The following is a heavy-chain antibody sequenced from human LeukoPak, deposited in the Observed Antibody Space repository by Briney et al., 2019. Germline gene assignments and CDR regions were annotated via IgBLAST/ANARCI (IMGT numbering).Heavy chain of an antibody. D-gene: IGHD3-16*02. CDR2: IKQDGSEK. CDR1: GFTFSSYW. Sequence: GGSLRLSCAASGFTFSSYWMSWVRQAPRKGLEWVANIKQDGSEKYYVDSVKGRFTISRDNAKNSLYLQMNSLRAEDTAVYYCARDESYDYVWGSYPPIYWGQGTLVTVSS. CDR3: ARDESYDYVWGSYPPIY. V-gene: IGHV3-7*01. J-gene: IGHJ4*02.